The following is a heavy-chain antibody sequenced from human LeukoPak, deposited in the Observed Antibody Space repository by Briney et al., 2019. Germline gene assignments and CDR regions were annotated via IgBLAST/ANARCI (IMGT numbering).Heavy chain of an antibody. CDR2: IHPGDYHT. V-gene: IGHV5-51*01. Sequence: ESLKISCKGSGYSFATYWIGWVRQMPGKGLEWMGIIHPGDYHTIYSPSFQGQVTISADKSISTAYLQWSSLKASDTAMYYCARLRPPYYYDYSGHYLSYCDYWGQGTLVTVSS. CDR3: ARLRPPYYYDYSGHYLSYCDY. D-gene: IGHD3-22*01. CDR1: GYSFATYW. J-gene: IGHJ4*02.